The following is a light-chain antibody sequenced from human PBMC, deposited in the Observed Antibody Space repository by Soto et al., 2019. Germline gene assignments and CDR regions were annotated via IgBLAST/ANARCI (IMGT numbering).Light chain of an antibody. CDR2: RNN. V-gene: IGLV1-47*01. CDR3: AAWDDSLSVYV. J-gene: IGLJ1*01. CDR1: SSNIGSNY. Sequence: QSVLTQPPSAFGTPGQRVTISCSGSSSNIGSNYVYWYQHLPGTAPKLLIYRNNQRPSGVPDRFSGSKSGTSASLAISGLRSEDEADYYCAAWDDSLSVYVFGTGTKLTVL.